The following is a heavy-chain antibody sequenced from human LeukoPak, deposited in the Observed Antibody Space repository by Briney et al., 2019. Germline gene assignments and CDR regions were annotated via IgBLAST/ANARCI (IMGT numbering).Heavy chain of an antibody. Sequence: GGSLRLSCAASGFTFSNVWMSWVRQAPGKGREWVGHIKSKTYASTTDYAATVKGRFTISRDDSKNTLYLQMNSLKTEDTAVYYCTTVGVTYYDNSGYSPLGDAFDIWGQGTMVSVSS. V-gene: IGHV3-15*01. J-gene: IGHJ3*02. D-gene: IGHD3-22*01. CDR1: GFTFSNVW. CDR3: TTVGVTYYDNSGYSPLGDAFDI. CDR2: IKSKTYASTT.